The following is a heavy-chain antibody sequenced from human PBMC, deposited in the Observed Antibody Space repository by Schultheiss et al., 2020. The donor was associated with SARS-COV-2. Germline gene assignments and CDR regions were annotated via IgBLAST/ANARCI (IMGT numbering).Heavy chain of an antibody. Sequence: GGSLRLSCAASGFTFSSYAMSWVRQAPGKGLEWVSAISGSGGSTYYADSVKGRFTISRDNAKNSLYLQMNSLRDEDTAVYYCARELWDDFWSGYYNYYYYYGMDVWGQGTTVTVSS. CDR3: ARELWDDFWSGYYNYYYYYGMDV. CDR2: ISGSGGST. D-gene: IGHD3-3*01. V-gene: IGHV3-23*01. CDR1: GFTFSSYA. J-gene: IGHJ6*02.